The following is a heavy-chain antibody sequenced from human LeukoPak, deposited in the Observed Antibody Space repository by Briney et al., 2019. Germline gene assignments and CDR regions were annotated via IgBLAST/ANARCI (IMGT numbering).Heavy chain of an antibody. CDR1: GYTFTGYY. D-gene: IGHD3-10*01. Sequence: ASVKVSCKASGYTFTGYYMHWVRQTPGQGLEWMGWINPSSGGTNYAQKFQGWVTMTRDTSISTAYMELSRLRSDDTAVYHCARDWSYGSGSYYPEYYFDYWGQGTLVTVSS. CDR2: INPSSGGT. J-gene: IGHJ4*02. CDR3: ARDWSYGSGSYYPEYYFDY. V-gene: IGHV1-2*04.